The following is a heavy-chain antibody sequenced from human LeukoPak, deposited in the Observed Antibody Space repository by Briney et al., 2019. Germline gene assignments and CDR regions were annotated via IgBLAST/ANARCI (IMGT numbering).Heavy chain of an antibody. J-gene: IGHJ4*02. Sequence: GSLRLSCAASGFTFSNYWMSWVRQTPGKRLEWVANIKQDGSEKDYVDSMKGRFTISRDNAKNSVYLQMNSLRAEDTAVYYCARIGYRSSCFDYWGQGTVVTVSS. CDR3: ARIGYRSSCFDY. D-gene: IGHD6-13*01. V-gene: IGHV3-7*01. CDR2: IKQDGSEK. CDR1: GFTFSNYW.